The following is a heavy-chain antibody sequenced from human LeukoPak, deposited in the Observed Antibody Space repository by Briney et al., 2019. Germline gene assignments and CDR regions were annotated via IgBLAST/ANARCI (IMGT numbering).Heavy chain of an antibody. D-gene: IGHD3-3*01. V-gene: IGHV3-23*01. J-gene: IGHJ4*02. CDR2: ISASGSST. CDR1: GFSFTNYG. CDR3: AKGAQYDFWSGYTIEYFDV. Sequence: GRSLRLSCAASGFSFTNYGMSWVRQAPGKGLEWASFISASGSSTHYADSVKGRFAISRDNSKNTVHLQINSLRAEDTATYYCAKGAQYDFWSGYTIEYFDVWGQGTLVSVSS.